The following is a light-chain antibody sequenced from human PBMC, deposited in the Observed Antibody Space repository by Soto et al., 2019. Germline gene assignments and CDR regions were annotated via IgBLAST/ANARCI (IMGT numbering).Light chain of an antibody. CDR2: EVS. CDR1: SSDVGAYNY. J-gene: IGLJ2*01. Sequence: QSALTQPASVSGSPGQSITISCTGTSSDVGAYNYISWYQQHPGKAPKLMIYEVSNRPSGVSTRFSGSKSGNTASLTISGLQAEDEADYYCCSYTSSTTPLFGGGTKLTVL. CDR3: CSYTSSTTPL. V-gene: IGLV2-14*01.